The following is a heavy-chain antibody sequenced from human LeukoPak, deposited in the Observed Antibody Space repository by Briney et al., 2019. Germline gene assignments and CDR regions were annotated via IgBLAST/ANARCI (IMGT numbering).Heavy chain of an antibody. CDR1: GGSISSHY. V-gene: IGHV4-59*08. CDR3: ARRRTGSNPFDY. J-gene: IGHJ4*02. Sequence: PSETLSLTCTVSGGSISSHYWSWIRQPPGKGLEWIGNIHYSESTKYNPSLKSRVTISLDTSKNQFSLKLSSVTAADTAVYYCARRRTGSNPFDYWGQGTLVTVSS. CDR2: IHYSEST. D-gene: IGHD2-15*01.